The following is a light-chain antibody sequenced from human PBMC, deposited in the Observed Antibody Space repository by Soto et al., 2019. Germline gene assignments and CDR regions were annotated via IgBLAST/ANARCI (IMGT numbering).Light chain of an antibody. CDR1: QSISVW. Sequence: DIQMTQSPSTLSGSVGDRVTITFRASQSISVWLSWYQQKPGKAPNLLIYDASNLKSGVPSRFSGGGSGTEFTLTISSLQSEDLAVYHCQQYNKWPQTFGQGTKVDI. CDR2: DAS. CDR3: QQYNKWPQT. J-gene: IGKJ1*01. V-gene: IGKV1-5*01.